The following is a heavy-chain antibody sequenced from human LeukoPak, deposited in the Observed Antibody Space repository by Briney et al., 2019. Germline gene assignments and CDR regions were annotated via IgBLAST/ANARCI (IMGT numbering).Heavy chain of an antibody. D-gene: IGHD3-10*01. CDR1: GFTFTTYS. J-gene: IGHJ3*02. CDR3: IRLWFGEFI. CDR2: IKSKSDGGTT. V-gene: IGHV3-15*01. Sequence: PGGSLRLSCAASGFTFTTYSMSWVRQAPGKGLEWVGRIKSKSDGGTTDYAAPVKGRFTISRDDSKNTLYLQMNSLKTEDTAVYYCIRLWFGEFIWGQGTMVSVSS.